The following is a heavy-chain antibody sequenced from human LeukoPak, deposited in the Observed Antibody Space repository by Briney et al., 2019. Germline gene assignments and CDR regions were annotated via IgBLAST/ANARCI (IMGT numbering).Heavy chain of an antibody. D-gene: IGHD1-1*01. V-gene: IGHV1-18*01. CDR3: ARDARSDDNYYGMDV. J-gene: IGHJ6*02. CDR1: GYTFTSYG. Sequence: ASVKVSCKASGYTFTSYGICWVRQAPGQGLEWMGWISAYNGNTNYAQKLQGRVTMTTDTSTSTAYMELRSLRSDDTAVYYCARDARSDDNYYGMDVWGQGTTVTVSS. CDR2: ISAYNGNT.